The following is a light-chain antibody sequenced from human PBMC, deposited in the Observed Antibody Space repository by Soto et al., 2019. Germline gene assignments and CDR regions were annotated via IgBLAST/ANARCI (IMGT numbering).Light chain of an antibody. CDR2: QGT. Sequence: QSALTQPASVSGSPGQSITISCTGTSSDVGIYNLVSWYQQRPGQAPKLMIYQGTERPSGGSNRFSGSKSGNAAPPTISALQAEDEADYYCCSNAGPSPVVFGGGTKLTVL. V-gene: IGLV2-23*01. CDR3: CSNAGPSPVV. CDR1: SSDVGIYNL. J-gene: IGLJ2*01.